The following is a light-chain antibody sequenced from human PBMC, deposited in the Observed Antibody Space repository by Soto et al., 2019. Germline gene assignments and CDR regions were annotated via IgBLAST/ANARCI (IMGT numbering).Light chain of an antibody. CDR2: VAS. Sequence: DIQMTQSPSSLSASVGDRVTITCQASQDISNYLNWYPQKSGKAPKLLIYVASSLQSEVPSRFSGSGSGTDFTLTITSLQPEDFATYYCQQSYGTPITFGQGTRLEIK. J-gene: IGKJ5*01. CDR3: QQSYGTPIT. CDR1: QDISNY. V-gene: IGKV1-39*01.